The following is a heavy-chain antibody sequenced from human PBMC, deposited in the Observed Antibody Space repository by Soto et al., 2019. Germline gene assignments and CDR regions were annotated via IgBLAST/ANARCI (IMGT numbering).Heavy chain of an antibody. CDR2: ISGSGGST. Sequence: GGSLRLSCAASGFTFSSYAMSWVRQAPGKGLEWVSAISGSGGSTYYADSVKGRFTISRDNSKNTLYLQMNSLRAEDTAVYYCAKEYYYGSGSYQTPFNWGQGTLVTVSS. CDR1: GFTFSSYA. V-gene: IGHV3-23*01. J-gene: IGHJ4*02. D-gene: IGHD3-10*01. CDR3: AKEYYYGSGSYQTPFN.